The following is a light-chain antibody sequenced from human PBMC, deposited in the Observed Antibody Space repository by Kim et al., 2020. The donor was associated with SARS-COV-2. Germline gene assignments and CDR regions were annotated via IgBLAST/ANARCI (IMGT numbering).Light chain of an antibody. Sequence: APGKTASISCGGERNGGRSVHWYQQRQSQAPVLVIDYENDRPSGIPERFSGSNSGNTATLTISRVEAGDEADYYCQVWDTNSDHVVFGGGTQLTVL. CDR2: YEN. J-gene: IGLJ2*01. CDR1: RNGGRS. CDR3: QVWDTNSDHVV. V-gene: IGLV3-21*04.